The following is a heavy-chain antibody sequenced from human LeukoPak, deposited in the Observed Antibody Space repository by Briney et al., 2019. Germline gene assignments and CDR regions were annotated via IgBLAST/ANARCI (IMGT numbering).Heavy chain of an antibody. Sequence: PGGSLRLSCAASGFTFSTYAMSWVRQAPGKGLEWVSAISGSGGTTYYADSVKGRFTISRDNAKNSLYLQMNSLRAEDTAVYYCARGVESYYDFWSGQSSDAFDIWGQGTMVTVSS. CDR1: GFTFSTYA. CDR3: ARGVESYYDFWSGQSSDAFDI. J-gene: IGHJ3*02. D-gene: IGHD3-3*01. CDR2: ISGSGGTT. V-gene: IGHV3-23*01.